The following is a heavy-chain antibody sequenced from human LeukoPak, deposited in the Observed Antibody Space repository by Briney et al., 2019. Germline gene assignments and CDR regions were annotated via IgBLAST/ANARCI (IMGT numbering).Heavy chain of an antibody. D-gene: IGHD3-10*01. CDR1: GGSINDYY. Sequence: SETLSLTCTVSGGSINDYYWNWVRQPPGKGLEWIGYIYYRGATNSNPSLKGRVTTSIDTSKKEFSLKLSSVPAADTAVYYCAGVFSGRRPFELWGQGTLVTVSS. CDR3: AGVFSGRRPFEL. CDR2: IYYRGAT. V-gene: IGHV4-59*01. J-gene: IGHJ4*02.